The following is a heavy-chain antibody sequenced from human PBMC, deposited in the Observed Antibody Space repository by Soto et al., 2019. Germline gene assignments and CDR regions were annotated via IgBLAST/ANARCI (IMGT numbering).Heavy chain of an antibody. Sequence: GGSLRLSCAASGFTFSSYAMSWVRQAPGKGLEWVSAISGSGGSTYYADSVKGRFTISRGNSKNTLYLQMNSLRAEDTAVYYCAGYYDFWSGYLDYWGQGTLVTVSS. D-gene: IGHD3-3*01. J-gene: IGHJ4*02. V-gene: IGHV3-23*01. CDR3: AGYYDFWSGYLDY. CDR2: ISGSGGST. CDR1: GFTFSSYA.